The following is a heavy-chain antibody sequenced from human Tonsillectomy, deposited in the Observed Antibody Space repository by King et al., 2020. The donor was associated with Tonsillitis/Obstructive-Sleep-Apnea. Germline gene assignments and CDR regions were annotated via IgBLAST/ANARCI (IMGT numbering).Heavy chain of an antibody. D-gene: IGHD3-22*01. CDR2: ISSNGGST. CDR1: GFTFSSYA. CDR3: ARVSNYYDSSGYYFGY. Sequence: VQLVQSGGGLVQPGGSLRLSCAASGFTFSSYAMHWVRQAPGKGLEYVSAISSNGGSTYYANSVKGRFTTSRDNSKNTLYLQMGSLRAEDMAVYYCARVSNYYDSSGYYFGYWGQGTLVTVSS. V-gene: IGHV3-64*01. J-gene: IGHJ4*02.